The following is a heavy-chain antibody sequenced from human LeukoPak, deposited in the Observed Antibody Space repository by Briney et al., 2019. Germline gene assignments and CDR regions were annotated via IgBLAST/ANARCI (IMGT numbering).Heavy chain of an antibody. Sequence: ETLSLTCAVYGGSFSGYYWSWIRQPPGKGLEWIGEINHSGSTNYNPSLKSRVTISVDTSKNQFSLKLSSVTAADTAVYYCARGPLCSSTSCYAFDIWGQGTMVTVSS. CDR2: INHSGST. J-gene: IGHJ3*02. D-gene: IGHD2-2*01. CDR1: GGSFSGYY. CDR3: ARGPLCSSTSCYAFDI. V-gene: IGHV4-34*01.